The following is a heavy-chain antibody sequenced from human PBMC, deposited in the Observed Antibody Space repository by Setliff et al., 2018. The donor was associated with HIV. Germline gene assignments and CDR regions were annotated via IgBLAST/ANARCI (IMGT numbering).Heavy chain of an antibody. V-gene: IGHV1-2*02. CDR2: INPNSGGT. J-gene: IGHJ4*02. CDR1: GFTFIAYY. Sequence: ASVKVSCKASGFTFIAYYMHWVRQAPGQGLEWMGWINPNSGGTNYAQKFQGRVTMTRDTSISTAYMELSRLRSDDTAVYYCARGGATILAGFDYWGQGALVTGS. D-gene: IGHD1-26*01. CDR3: ARGGATILAGFDY.